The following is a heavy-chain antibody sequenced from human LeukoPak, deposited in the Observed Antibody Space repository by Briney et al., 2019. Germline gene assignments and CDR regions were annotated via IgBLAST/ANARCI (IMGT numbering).Heavy chain of an antibody. D-gene: IGHD3-3*01. CDR2: IKQDGSEK. Sequence: PGGSLRLSCAASGFTFSSYAMSWVRQAPGKGLEWVANIKQDGSEKYYVDSVKGRFTISRDNAKNSLYLQMNSLRAEDTAVYYCAREEYYDFWSGYLNALNWFDPWGQGTLVTVSS. CDR1: GFTFSSYA. J-gene: IGHJ5*02. CDR3: AREEYYDFWSGYLNALNWFDP. V-gene: IGHV3-7*01.